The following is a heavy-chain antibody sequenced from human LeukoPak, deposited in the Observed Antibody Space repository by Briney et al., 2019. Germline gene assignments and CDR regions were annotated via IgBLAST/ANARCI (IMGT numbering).Heavy chain of an antibody. J-gene: IGHJ4*02. V-gene: IGHV3-23*01. Sequence: PGGSLRLSCAASGFTFNTYDMSWVRQAPGKGLEGVSSISTSGGSTYYADSVKGRFTISRDNSKNTLYLQMNSLRAEDTAVYYCAKGRTSGYYAHFDQWGQGTQVTVSS. CDR3: AKGRTSGYYAHFDQ. D-gene: IGHD3-22*01. CDR2: ISTSGGST. CDR1: GFTFNTYD.